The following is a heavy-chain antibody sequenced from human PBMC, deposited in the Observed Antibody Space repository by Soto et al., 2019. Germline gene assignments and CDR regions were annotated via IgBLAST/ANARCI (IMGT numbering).Heavy chain of an antibody. CDR1: GGSISSSSYY. CDR3: ARYFSRIAVPVDY. D-gene: IGHD6-19*01. CDR2: IYYSGST. V-gene: IGHV4-39*01. Sequence: SETLSLTCTVSGGSISSSSYYWGWIRQPPGKGLEWIGSIYYSGSTYYNPSLKSRVTISVDTSKNQFSLKLSSVTAADTAVYYCARYFSRIAVPVDYWGQGNLVTVSS. J-gene: IGHJ4*02.